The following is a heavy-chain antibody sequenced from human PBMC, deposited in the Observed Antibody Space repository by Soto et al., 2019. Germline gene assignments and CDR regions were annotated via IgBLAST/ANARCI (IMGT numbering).Heavy chain of an antibody. CDR1: GGSISSYY. CDR2: IYYSGST. CDR3: ESHEVRYGDFGY. Sequence: SETLSLTCTVSGGSISSYYWSWIRQPPGKGLEWIGYIYYSGSTNYNPSLKSRVTISVDTSKNQFSLKLSSVTAADTAVYYCESHEVRYGDFGYWGQGTLVTVSS. V-gene: IGHV4-59*08. D-gene: IGHD4-17*01. J-gene: IGHJ4*02.